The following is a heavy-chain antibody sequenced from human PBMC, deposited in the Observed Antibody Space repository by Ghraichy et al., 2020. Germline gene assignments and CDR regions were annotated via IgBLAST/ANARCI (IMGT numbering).Heavy chain of an antibody. CDR2: IRSKANGYGT. CDR1: GFTFSDSA. D-gene: IGHD3-3*01. Sequence: GGSLRLSCAASGFTFSDSAMHWVRQASGKGLEWVGRIRSKANGYGTAYAASVKGRFTISRDDSENTAYLQMNSLRTEDTAMYYCTRHSHYDLAVGDVWGQGTTVTVSS. V-gene: IGHV3-73*01. CDR3: TRHSHYDLAVGDV. J-gene: IGHJ6*02.